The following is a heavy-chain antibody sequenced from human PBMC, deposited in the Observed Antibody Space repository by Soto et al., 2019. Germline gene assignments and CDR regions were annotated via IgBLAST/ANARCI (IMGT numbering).Heavy chain of an antibody. D-gene: IGHD1-26*01. CDR3: ARREIQGPIDY. J-gene: IGHJ4*02. Sequence: ETLSLTCAVSGYSISSSNWWGWIRQPPGKGLEWIGYIYYSGTTYYNPSLKSRVTMSVDTSKNQFSLKLTSVTAVGTAVYYCARREIQGPIDYWGQGTLVTVSS. CDR1: GYSISSSNW. V-gene: IGHV4-28*01. CDR2: IYYSGTT.